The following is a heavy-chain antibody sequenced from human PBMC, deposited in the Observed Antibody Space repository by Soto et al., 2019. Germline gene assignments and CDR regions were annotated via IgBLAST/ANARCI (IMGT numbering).Heavy chain of an antibody. CDR3: ARSSAWFGSGDY. CDR2: IWYDGSNK. CDR1: GFTFSSYG. D-gene: IGHD3-10*01. Sequence: QVQLVESGGGVVQPGRSLRLSCAASGFTFSSYGLHWVRQASGKGLEWVAVIWYDGSNKYYADSVKGRFTISRDNSKNTLYLQMNSLRAEDTAVYYCARSSAWFGSGDYWGQGTLVTVSS. V-gene: IGHV3-33*01. J-gene: IGHJ4*02.